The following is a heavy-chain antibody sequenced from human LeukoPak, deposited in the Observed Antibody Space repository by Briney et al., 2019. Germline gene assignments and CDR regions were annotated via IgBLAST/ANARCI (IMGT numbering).Heavy chain of an antibody. J-gene: IGHJ3*02. CDR2: INPNSGGT. CDR1: GYTFTGYY. D-gene: IGHD1-1*01. Sequence: ASVKVSCKASGYTFTGYYMHWVRQAPGQGLEWMGWINPNSGGTNYAQKFQGRVTMTRDTSISTAYMELSRPRSDDTAVYYCARDGRAGTTSAFDIWGQGTMVTVSS. V-gene: IGHV1-2*02. CDR3: ARDGRAGTTSAFDI.